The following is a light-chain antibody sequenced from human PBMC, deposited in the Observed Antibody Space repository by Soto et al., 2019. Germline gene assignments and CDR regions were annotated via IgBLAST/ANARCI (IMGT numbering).Light chain of an antibody. CDR2: SND. CDR3: AVWDDSLNGWV. Sequence: QSVLTQPPSASGTPGQRVTISCSGSSSNIGTNAVNWCQQLPGTAPRLLIYSNDQRPPGVPDRFSGSKSGTSASLGISGLQSDDEADYFCAVWDDSLNGWVFGGGTKVTVL. J-gene: IGLJ3*02. CDR1: SSNIGTNA. V-gene: IGLV1-44*01.